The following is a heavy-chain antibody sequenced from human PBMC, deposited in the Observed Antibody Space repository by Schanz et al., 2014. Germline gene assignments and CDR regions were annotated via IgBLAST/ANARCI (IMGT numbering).Heavy chain of an antibody. CDR3: ARGAGGGSLTYYGAYYNYYYMDV. CDR2: IYHSGRT. J-gene: IGHJ6*03. Sequence: QVQLQESGPGLVKPSGTLSLTCAVSGGSISSSNWWSWVRQPPGKGLEWIGEIYHSGRTNYNPSLKSRVTISVDKPSNDISLKLSSVTAADTAVYYCARGAGGGSLTYYGAYYNYYYMDVWGKGTTVTVSS. V-gene: IGHV4-4*02. CDR1: GGSISSSNW. D-gene: IGHD3-10*01.